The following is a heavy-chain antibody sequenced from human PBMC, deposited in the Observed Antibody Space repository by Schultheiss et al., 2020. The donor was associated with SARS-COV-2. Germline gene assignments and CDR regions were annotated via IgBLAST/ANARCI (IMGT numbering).Heavy chain of an antibody. CDR3: AQIFAKPINYYYGMDV. D-gene: IGHD3-3*01. J-gene: IGHJ6*02. Sequence: GESLKISCAASGFTFSSYSMNWVRQAPGKGLEWVSSISSSSSYIYYADSVKGRFTISRYNAKNSLYLQMNSLRAEDTAVYYCAQIFAKPINYYYGMDVWGQGTTVTVSS. CDR1: GFTFSSYS. CDR2: ISSSSSYI. V-gene: IGHV3-21*01.